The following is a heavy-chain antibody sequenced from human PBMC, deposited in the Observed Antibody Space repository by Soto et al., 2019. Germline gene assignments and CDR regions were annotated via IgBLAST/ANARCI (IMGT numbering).Heavy chain of an antibody. CDR1: GYTFTSYG. V-gene: IGHV1-18*01. CDR2: ISAYNGNT. CDR3: ARDKSSSCVGWFDT. J-gene: IGHJ5*02. Sequence: GASVKVCCKASGYTFTSYGISWVRQSPGQGLEWMGWISAYNGNTNYAQKLQGRVTMTTDTSTSTAYMELRSLRSDDTAVYYCARDKSSSCVGWFDTWGQGTLVTVSS. D-gene: IGHD6-6*01.